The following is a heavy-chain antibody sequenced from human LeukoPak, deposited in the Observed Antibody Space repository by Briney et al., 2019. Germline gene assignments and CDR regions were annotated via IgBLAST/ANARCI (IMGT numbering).Heavy chain of an antibody. V-gene: IGHV3-23*01. CDR1: GFTFSSYA. J-gene: IGHJ4*02. CDR3: AKGLSYGSGSRVEY. Sequence: GGSLRLSCAASGFTFSSYAMSWVRQAPGKGREWVSAISGSGGSTYYADSVKGRFTISRDNSKNTPYLQMNSLRAEDTAVYYCAKGLSYGSGSRVEYWGQGTLVTVSS. CDR2: ISGSGGST. D-gene: IGHD3-10*01.